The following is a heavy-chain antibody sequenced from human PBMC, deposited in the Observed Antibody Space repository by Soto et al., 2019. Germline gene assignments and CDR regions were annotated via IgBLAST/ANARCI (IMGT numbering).Heavy chain of an antibody. J-gene: IGHJ4*02. CDR3: ARGIAAAKPTYFDF. D-gene: IGHD6-13*01. V-gene: IGHV3-33*08. Sequence: GGSLRLSCATSGFTFRTYWMSWVRQAPGKGLEWVAIIWNDGSNKYYVDSVKGRFTISRENSKNTLYLQMDGLRAEDTAVYYCARGIAAAKPTYFDFWGLGTLVTVSS. CDR1: GFTFRTYW. CDR2: IWNDGSNK.